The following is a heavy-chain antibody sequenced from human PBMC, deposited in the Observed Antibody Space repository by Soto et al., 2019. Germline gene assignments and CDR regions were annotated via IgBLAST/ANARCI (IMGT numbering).Heavy chain of an antibody. Sequence: ASVKVSCKASGGTFSSYAISWVRQAPGQGLEWMGWMNPNSGNTGYAQKFQGRVTMTRNTSISTAYMGLSSLRSEDTAVYYCARGLLVRGVITGYGMDVWGPGTTVTVSS. CDR2: MNPNSGNT. J-gene: IGHJ6*02. V-gene: IGHV1-8*02. CDR3: ARGLLVRGVITGYGMDV. D-gene: IGHD3-10*01. CDR1: GGTFSSYA.